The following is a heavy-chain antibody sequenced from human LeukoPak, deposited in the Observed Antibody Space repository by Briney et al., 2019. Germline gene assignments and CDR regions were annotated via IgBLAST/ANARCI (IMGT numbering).Heavy chain of an antibody. CDR2: IYTSGST. V-gene: IGHV4-61*02. Sequence: SETLSLTCTVSGGSISSGSYYWSWIRQPAGKGLEWIGRIYTSGSTNYNPSLKSRVTISVDTTKSQFSLKLSSVTAADTAVYYCARAVGATPFDYWGQGTLVTVSS. CDR3: ARAVGATPFDY. D-gene: IGHD1-26*01. J-gene: IGHJ4*02. CDR1: GGSISSGSYY.